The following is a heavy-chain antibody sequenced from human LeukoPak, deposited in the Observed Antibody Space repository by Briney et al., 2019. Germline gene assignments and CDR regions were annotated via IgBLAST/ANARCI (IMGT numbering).Heavy chain of an antibody. CDR1: GGSISSSSYY. CDR2: IYYSGST. V-gene: IGHV4-39*07. CDR3: ARGGDTIYYDSSGYYYGGPIDY. D-gene: IGHD3-22*01. J-gene: IGHJ4*02. Sequence: SGTLSLTCTVSGGSISSSSYYWGWIRQPPGKGLEWIGSIYYSGSTYYNPSLKSRVTISVDTSKNQFSLKLSSVTAADTAVYYCARGGDTIYYDSSGYYYGGPIDYWGQGTLVTVSS.